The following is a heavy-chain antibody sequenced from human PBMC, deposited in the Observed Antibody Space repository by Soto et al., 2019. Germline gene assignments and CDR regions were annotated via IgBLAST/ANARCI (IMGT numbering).Heavy chain of an antibody. V-gene: IGHV3-74*01. CDR1: GFTFSSYW. CDR2: IKGDGSST. J-gene: IGHJ6*02. Sequence: GGSLRLSCAASGFTFSSYWMHWVRQAPGTGLEWVSRIKGDGSSTSYADSVKGRFTISRDNAKNTLYLQMNSLGAEDTAVYWCARGIRNYYGVDVWGQGTTVTVSS. CDR3: ARGIRNYYGVDV.